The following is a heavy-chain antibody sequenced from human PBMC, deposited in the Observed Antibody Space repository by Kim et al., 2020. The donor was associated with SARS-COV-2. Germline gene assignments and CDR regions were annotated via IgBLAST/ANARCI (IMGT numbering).Heavy chain of an antibody. D-gene: IGHD2-2*01. V-gene: IGHV3-48*02. Sequence: ADSVKGRFSISKNKAKNSLYLQMSSLRDEDTAVYYCARDGEPASRYYLDFWGEGTLVTFSS. J-gene: IGHJ4*02. CDR3: ARDGEPASRYYLDF.